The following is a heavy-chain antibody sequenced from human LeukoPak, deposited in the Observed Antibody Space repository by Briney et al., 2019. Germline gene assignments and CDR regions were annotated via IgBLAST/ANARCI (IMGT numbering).Heavy chain of an antibody. J-gene: IGHJ5*02. D-gene: IGHD5-12*01. Sequence: SETLSLTCTVSGYSISSGYYWGWIRQPPGKWLEWVGSISSSGNTYYNPTLKSRVTISVDTSKNLFSLNLTSVTAADAAVYYCARDLGYSGFDWAPWGQGTLVTVSS. CDR1: GYSISSGYY. V-gene: IGHV4-38-2*02. CDR3: ARDLGYSGFDWAP. CDR2: ISSSGNT.